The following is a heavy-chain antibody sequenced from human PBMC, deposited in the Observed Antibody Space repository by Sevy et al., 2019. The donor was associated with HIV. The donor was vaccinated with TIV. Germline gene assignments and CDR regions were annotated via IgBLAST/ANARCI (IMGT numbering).Heavy chain of an antibody. CDR3: AREEEDYVWGTSRDLTFFDY. V-gene: IGHV3-21*01. CDR1: GFTFSSYT. D-gene: IGHD3-16*02. J-gene: IGHJ4*02. CDR2: ISSSSGYI. Sequence: GSLRLSCAVSGFTFSSYTMNWVRQAPGKGLEWVSSISSSSGYIYYADSVKGRFTISRDNAKNSLYLQMNSLRAEDTAVYHCAREEEDYVWGTSRDLTFFDYWGQGTLVTVSS.